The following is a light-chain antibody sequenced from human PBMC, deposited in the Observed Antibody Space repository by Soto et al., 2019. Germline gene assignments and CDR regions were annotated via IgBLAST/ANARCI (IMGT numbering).Light chain of an antibody. Sequence: DIPMTQSPSSLSTSVGDRVTITCPASQGISNYLAWYQQKPGKVPKLLIYAASTLQSGVPSRFSGSGSGTDFTLTISSLQPEDVATYYCQKYNSAPWTFGQGTKVEIK. CDR3: QKYNSAPWT. J-gene: IGKJ1*01. CDR2: AAS. CDR1: QGISNY. V-gene: IGKV1-27*01.